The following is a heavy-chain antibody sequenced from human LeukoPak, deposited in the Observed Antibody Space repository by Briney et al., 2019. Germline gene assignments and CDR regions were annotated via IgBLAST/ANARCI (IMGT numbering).Heavy chain of an antibody. Sequence: GGSLRLSCAASGFTFSSYGMHWVREAPGKGLEWVVVIWYDGSNKYYADSVKGRFTISRDNSKNTLYLQMNSLRAEDTAVYYCARGGAVAGLDYWGQGTLVTVSS. CDR2: IWYDGSNK. D-gene: IGHD6-19*01. J-gene: IGHJ4*01. CDR3: ARGGAVAGLDY. CDR1: GFTFSSYG. V-gene: IGHV3-33*01.